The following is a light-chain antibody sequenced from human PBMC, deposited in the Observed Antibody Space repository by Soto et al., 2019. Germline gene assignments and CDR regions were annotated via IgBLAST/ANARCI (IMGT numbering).Light chain of an antibody. V-gene: IGLV3-21*02. J-gene: IGLJ1*01. CDR1: NIGGKS. Sequence: SYELTQPPSVSVAPGQTARITCGGNNIGGKSLHWYQQKPGQAPVLVVYDDGDRPSGIPERFSGSNSGNTATLTISRVEAGDEADYYCQVWDNNYDHYVFGTGTEVTVL. CDR2: DDG. CDR3: QVWDNNYDHYV.